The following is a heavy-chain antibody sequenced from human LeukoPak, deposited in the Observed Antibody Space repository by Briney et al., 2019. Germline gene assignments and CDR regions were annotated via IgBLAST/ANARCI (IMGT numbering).Heavy chain of an antibody. D-gene: IGHD3-10*01. V-gene: IGHV3-7*01. CDR1: GFTFTSYW. Sequence: GGSLRLSCVASGFTFTSYWMAWVRQTPGKGLEWVADIKEDGSGEYYVDSVKGRFTISRDNAKKSMYLQMNSLRAEDTAVYYCARDDSPTTWFGELLSYWGQGTLVTVSS. CDR3: ARDDSPTTWFGELLSY. CDR2: IKEDGSGE. J-gene: IGHJ4*02.